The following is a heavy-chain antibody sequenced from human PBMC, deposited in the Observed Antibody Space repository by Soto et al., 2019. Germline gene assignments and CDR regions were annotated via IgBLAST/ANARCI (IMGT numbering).Heavy chain of an antibody. D-gene: IGHD3-10*01. V-gene: IGHV1-58*02. CDR1: GFTFTSSA. Sequence: QMQLVQSGPEVKKPGTSVKVSCKASGFTFTSSAMQWVRQARGQRLEWIGWIVVGSGNTNYAQKFQERVTITRDMSTSTAYSELSSLRSEDTAVYYCAAVLNYYGSGSYYYYYYMDVWGKGTTVTVSS. CDR3: AAVLNYYGSGSYYYYYYMDV. J-gene: IGHJ6*03. CDR2: IVVGSGNT.